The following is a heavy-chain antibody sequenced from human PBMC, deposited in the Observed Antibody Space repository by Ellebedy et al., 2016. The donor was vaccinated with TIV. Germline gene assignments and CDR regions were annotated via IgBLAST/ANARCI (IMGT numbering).Heavy chain of an antibody. CDR3: ARRIVVDAFDI. D-gene: IGHD3-22*01. CDR2: IYYSGST. J-gene: IGHJ3*02. V-gene: IGHV4-31*03. CDR1: GGSISSGGYY. Sequence: SETLSLTXTVSGGSISSGGYYWSWIRQHPGKGLEWIGYIYYSGSTYYNPSLKSRVTISVDTSKNQFSLKLSSVTAADTAVYYCARRIVVDAFDIWGQGTMVTVSS.